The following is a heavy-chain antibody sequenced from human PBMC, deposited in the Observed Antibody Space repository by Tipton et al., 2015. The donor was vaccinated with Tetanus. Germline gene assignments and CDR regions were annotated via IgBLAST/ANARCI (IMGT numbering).Heavy chain of an antibody. CDR3: ARVHTPGLLGRYPLDY. CDR2: IQPDESES. Sequence: SLRLSCAASGFAFSDHWMSWVRQVPGKGLEWVASIQPDESESHFVDSVKGRFTISRDNTKNSVYLQMNSVRGDDTGVYFCARVHTPGLLGRYPLDYWGQGTLVTVSS. V-gene: IGHV3-7*01. CDR1: GFAFSDHW. D-gene: IGHD3-9*01. J-gene: IGHJ4*02.